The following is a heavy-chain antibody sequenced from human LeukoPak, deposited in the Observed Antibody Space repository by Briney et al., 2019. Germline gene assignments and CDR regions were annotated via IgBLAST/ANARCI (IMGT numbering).Heavy chain of an antibody. Sequence: ASVKVSCKASGYTFTGYYMHWVRQAPGQGLEWMRWINPNSGGTNYAQKFQGRVTMTRDTSISTAYMELSRLRSDDTAVYYCARELTTVTTFEYFQHWGQGTLVTVSS. V-gene: IGHV1-2*02. D-gene: IGHD4-17*01. CDR1: GYTFTGYY. CDR2: INPNSGGT. CDR3: ARELTTVTTFEYFQH. J-gene: IGHJ1*01.